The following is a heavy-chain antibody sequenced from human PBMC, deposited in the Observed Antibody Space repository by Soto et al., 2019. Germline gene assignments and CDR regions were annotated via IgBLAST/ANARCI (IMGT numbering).Heavy chain of an antibody. CDR3: ARGLISGSHYSGGWYYFVS. CDR1: GGSFSDYI. CDR2: INHSGSA. V-gene: IGHV4-34*01. Sequence: PSETLSLTCDVYGGSFSDYIWTWIRQTPGKGLQWIGQINHSGSANYNPSLKSRVTISVHTSSSQFSLELSSVTAADTAVYYCARGLISGSHYSGGWYYFVSWGQGTQVTAPQ. D-gene: IGHD1-26*01. J-gene: IGHJ4*02.